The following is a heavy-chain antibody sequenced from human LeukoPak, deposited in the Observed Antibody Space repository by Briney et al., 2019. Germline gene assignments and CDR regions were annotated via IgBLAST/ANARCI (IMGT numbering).Heavy chain of an antibody. Sequence: GGSLRLSCAASGFTFSSYWMSWVRQAPGKGLEWVANIMTDGSEIHYLDSVKGRFTISRDNAKNSLYLQMNSLRGEDTAVYYCAKDAYGRVYWGQGTLVTVSS. CDR1: GFTFSSYW. CDR2: IMTDGSEI. V-gene: IGHV3-7*01. D-gene: IGHD3-16*01. CDR3: AKDAYGRVY. J-gene: IGHJ4*02.